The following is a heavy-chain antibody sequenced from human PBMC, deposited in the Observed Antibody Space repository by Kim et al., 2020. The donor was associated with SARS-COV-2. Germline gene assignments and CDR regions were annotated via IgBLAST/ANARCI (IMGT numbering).Heavy chain of an antibody. D-gene: IGHD3-22*01. Sequence: SETLSLTCTVSGDSISPYYWNWIRQPPGKGLEWIGYIYYRGSTTYNPSLMGRVTISVDTSKNQFSLKLSSVTAADTAVYYCARGANSAGYSTLGYWGQGT. V-gene: IGHV4-59*01. CDR2: IYYRGST. J-gene: IGHJ4*02. CDR1: GDSISPYY. CDR3: ARGANSAGYSTLGY.